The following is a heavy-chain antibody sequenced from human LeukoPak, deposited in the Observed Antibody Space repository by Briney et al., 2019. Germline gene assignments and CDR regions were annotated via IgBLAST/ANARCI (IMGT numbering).Heavy chain of an antibody. Sequence: SETLSLTCTVSGGSISSYYWSWIRQPAGKGLEWIGRIYTSGSTNYNPSLKSRVTISVDTSKNQFSLKLSSVTAADTAVYYCARAGWLQLLGYFDYWGQGTLVTVSS. CDR3: ARAGWLQLLGYFDY. J-gene: IGHJ4*02. CDR2: IYTSGST. V-gene: IGHV4-4*07. D-gene: IGHD5-24*01. CDR1: GGSISSYY.